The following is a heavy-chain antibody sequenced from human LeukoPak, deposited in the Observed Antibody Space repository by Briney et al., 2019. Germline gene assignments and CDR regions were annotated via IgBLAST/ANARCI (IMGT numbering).Heavy chain of an antibody. J-gene: IGHJ4*02. Sequence: GGSLRLSCAASGFTFSNAWMSWVRQAPGKGREWVGRIKSKTDGGTTDYAAPVKGRFTITRDDSKNTLYLQMNSLKTEDTAVYYCTTADTIFGVVSYYFDYWGQGTLVTVSS. CDR1: GFTFSNAW. V-gene: IGHV3-15*01. CDR3: TTADTIFGVVSYYFDY. CDR2: IKSKTDGGTT. D-gene: IGHD3-3*01.